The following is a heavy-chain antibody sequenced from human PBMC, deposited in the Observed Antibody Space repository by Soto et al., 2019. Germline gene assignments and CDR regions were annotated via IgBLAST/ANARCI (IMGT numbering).Heavy chain of an antibody. Sequence: QVQLQESGPGLVKPSQTLSLTCLVSGASVSGDGSYCSWIRQHPGKGLEFIGYIHNSGSTYSNPPLGIRVAMSIATSKNQFSLRLSSVPAADSAVYFCARDLGSEQWFFDNWGQGILVTVSS. J-gene: IGHJ4*02. D-gene: IGHD6-19*01. CDR1: GASVSGDGSY. V-gene: IGHV4-31*03. CDR2: IHNSGST. CDR3: ARDLGSEQWFFDN.